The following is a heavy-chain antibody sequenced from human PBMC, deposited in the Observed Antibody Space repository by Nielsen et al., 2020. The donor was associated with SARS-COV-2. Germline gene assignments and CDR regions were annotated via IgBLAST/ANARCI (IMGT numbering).Heavy chain of an antibody. D-gene: IGHD6-19*01. V-gene: IGHV3-9*01. CDR2: ISWNSGSI. J-gene: IGHJ6*02. CDR3: ATLGGIAVADYYYGMDV. CDR1: GFTFDDYA. Sequence: SLRLSCAASGFTFDDYAMHWVRQAPGKGLEWVSGISWNSGSIGYADSVKGRFTISRDNAKNSLYLQMNSLRAEDTALYYCATLGGIAVADYYYGMDVWGQGTTVTVSS.